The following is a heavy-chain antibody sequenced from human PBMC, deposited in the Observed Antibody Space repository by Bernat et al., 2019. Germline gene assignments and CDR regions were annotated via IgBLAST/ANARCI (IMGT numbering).Heavy chain of an antibody. Sequence: VQLLESGGGVVQPGRSLRLSCAASGFTFSSYGMHWVRQAPGKGLEWVAVISYDGSNKYYADSVKGRFTISRDNSKNTLYLQMNSLRAEDTAVYYCAKDLASGGFDYWGQGTLVTVSS. CDR3: AKDLASGGFDY. CDR2: ISYDGSNK. D-gene: IGHD3-10*01. V-gene: IGHV3-30*18. J-gene: IGHJ4*02. CDR1: GFTFSSYG.